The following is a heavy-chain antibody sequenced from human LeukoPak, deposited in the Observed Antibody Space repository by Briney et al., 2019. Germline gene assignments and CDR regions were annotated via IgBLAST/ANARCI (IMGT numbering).Heavy chain of an antibody. V-gene: IGHV3-30-3*01. CDR3: ARDALLRFGEKSDY. D-gene: IGHD3-10*01. CDR1: GFTFSSYA. Sequence: GGSLRLSCAASGFTFSSYAMHWVRQAPGKGLEWVAVISYDGSSKYYADSVKGRFTISRDNSKNTLYLQMNSLRAEDTAVYYCARDALLRFGEKSDYWGQGALVTVSS. J-gene: IGHJ4*02. CDR2: ISYDGSSK.